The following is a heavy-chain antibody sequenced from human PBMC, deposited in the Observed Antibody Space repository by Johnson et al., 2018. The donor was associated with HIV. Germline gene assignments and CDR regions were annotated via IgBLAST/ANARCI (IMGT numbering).Heavy chain of an antibody. Sequence: VHLVESGGGVVKPGGSLRLSCAASGFTFSDYYMTWIRQAPGKGLEWVSYISSSGSTIYYADSVKGRFTISRDNSKNTLYLQMNSLRAEDTAVYYCAREVGNAGAFDIWGQGTMVTVSS. CDR2: ISSSGSTI. V-gene: IGHV3-11*04. D-gene: IGHD1-26*01. CDR3: AREVGNAGAFDI. J-gene: IGHJ3*02. CDR1: GFTFSDYY.